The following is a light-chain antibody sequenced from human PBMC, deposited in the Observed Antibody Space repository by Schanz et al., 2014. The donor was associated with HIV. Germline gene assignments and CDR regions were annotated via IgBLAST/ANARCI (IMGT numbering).Light chain of an antibody. CDR3: SSYAGSNNVV. J-gene: IGLJ2*01. V-gene: IGLV2-14*02. CDR2: GDN. CDR1: SGDVGGHNL. Sequence: QSALTQPASVSGSLGQSITISCTGTSGDVGGHNLVSWYQQHPGKAPKVLIHGDNNRPSGVSHRFSASKSGITASLTISGLQTEDEADYYCSSYAGSNNVVFGGGTKLTVL.